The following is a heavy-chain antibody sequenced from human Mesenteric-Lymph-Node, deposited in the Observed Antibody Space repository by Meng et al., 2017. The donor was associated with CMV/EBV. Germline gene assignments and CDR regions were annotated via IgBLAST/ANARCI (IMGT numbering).Heavy chain of an antibody. J-gene: IGHJ5*02. CDR2: IYYIGST. D-gene: IGHD3-10*01. CDR3: ARDYYGSGTTEFDP. Sequence: SGASVSSGTYYWSWIRQPPGKGLEWIGYIYYIGSTKYNPSLKSRVTMSVDTSKNQFSLKLSSVTAADTAIYYCARDYYGSGTTEFDPWGQGILVTVSS. CDR1: GASVSSGTYY. V-gene: IGHV4-61*01.